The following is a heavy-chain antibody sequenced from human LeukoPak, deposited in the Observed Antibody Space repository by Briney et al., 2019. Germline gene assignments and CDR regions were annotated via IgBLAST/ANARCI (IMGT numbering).Heavy chain of an antibody. CDR3: AKSIKVGATSPFDY. Sequence: GGSLRLSCAASGFTVSSNYMSWVRQAPGKGLEWVSVIYSGGSTYYADSVKGRFTISRDNSKNTLYLQMNSLRAEDTAVYYCAKSIKVGATSPFDYWGQGTLVTVSS. V-gene: IGHV3-66*01. J-gene: IGHJ4*02. D-gene: IGHD1-26*01. CDR2: IYSGGST. CDR1: GFTVSSNY.